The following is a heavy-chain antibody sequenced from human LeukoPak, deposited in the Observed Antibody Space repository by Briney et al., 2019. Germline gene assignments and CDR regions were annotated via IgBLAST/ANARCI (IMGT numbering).Heavy chain of an antibody. J-gene: IGHJ4*02. Sequence: GGSLRLSCAASGFTFSSYAMTWVRQAPGKGLEWVLSISSDAVNTYYAGSVKGRFTISRDNSKNTLYLQMNSLRAEDTAVYYCARDANYYGSGSADYWGQGTLVAVSS. CDR1: GFTFSSYA. CDR3: ARDANYYGSGSADY. CDR2: ISSDAVNT. D-gene: IGHD3-10*01. V-gene: IGHV3-23*01.